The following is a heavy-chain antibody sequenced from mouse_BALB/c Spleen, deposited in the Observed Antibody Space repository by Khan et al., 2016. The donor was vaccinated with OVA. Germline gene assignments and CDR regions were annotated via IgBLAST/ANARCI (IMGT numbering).Heavy chain of an antibody. CDR1: GFTFNNYG. D-gene: IGHD1-1*01. CDR2: ISGDSNTI. CDR3: ATSYFYGYFFDY. V-gene: IGHV5-17*02. J-gene: IGHJ2*01. Sequence: EVRLVESGGGLVQPGGSRKLSCAASGFTFNNYGMHWVRQAPEKGLEWVAYISGDSNTIYYVDQGKGRFTISRDNPKNTLFLQMPSLMSEDTAMYYCATSYFYGYFFDYWGPGTTLTVS.